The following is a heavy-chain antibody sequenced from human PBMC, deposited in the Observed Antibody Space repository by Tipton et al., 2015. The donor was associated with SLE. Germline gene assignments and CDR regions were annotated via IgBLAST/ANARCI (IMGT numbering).Heavy chain of an antibody. CDR3: AREGYSSTWYPY. J-gene: IGHJ4*02. V-gene: IGHV3-7*01. CDR1: GFTFSSYA. CDR2: IKEDGSEK. D-gene: IGHD6-13*01. Sequence: SLRLSCAASGFTFSSYAMSWVRQAPGKGLEWVANIKEDGSEKHYVDSVKDRLTISRDNAKNSLYLQMNSLRAEDTAVYYCAREGYSSTWYPYWGQGTLVTVSS.